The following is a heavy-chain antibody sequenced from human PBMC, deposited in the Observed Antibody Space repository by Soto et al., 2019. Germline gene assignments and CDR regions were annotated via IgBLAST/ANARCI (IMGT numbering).Heavy chain of an antibody. J-gene: IGHJ4*02. CDR2: IYFGGST. Sequence: SETLSLTCAVSGGSISSGDYSWNWIRQPPGKGLEWIGYIYFGGSTYYNPSLQSRVTMSVDRSRNQFSLKLNSVTAADTAVYYCARVRREFDTSGPVDYGGQGPLVTASS. V-gene: IGHV4-30-2*01. CDR3: ARVRREFDTSGPVDY. CDR1: GGSISSGDYS. D-gene: IGHD3-10*01.